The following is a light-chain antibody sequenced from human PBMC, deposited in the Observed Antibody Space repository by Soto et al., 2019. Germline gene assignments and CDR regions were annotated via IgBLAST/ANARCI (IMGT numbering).Light chain of an antibody. Sequence: QLVLTQSPSASASLGASVKLTCTLSSGHSSYAIAWHQQQPEKGPRYLMKLNSDGSHSKGDGIPDRFSGSSSGAERYLIIFTLQSADAADYHCQTWGTGIHVFGTGTKLTVL. CDR2: LNSDGSH. V-gene: IGLV4-69*01. CDR1: SGHSSYA. J-gene: IGLJ1*01. CDR3: QTWGTGIHV.